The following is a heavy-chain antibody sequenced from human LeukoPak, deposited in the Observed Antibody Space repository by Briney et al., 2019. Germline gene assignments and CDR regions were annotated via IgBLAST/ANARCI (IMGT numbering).Heavy chain of an antibody. V-gene: IGHV4-34*01. Sequence: SETLSLTCAVYGGSFSGYYWSWIRQPPGKGLEWIGEINHSGSTNYNPSLESRVTISVDTSKNQFSLKLSSVTAADTAVYYCARSQSGWYKRGGYYFDYWGQGTLVTVSS. CDR3: ARSQSGWYKRGGYYFDY. D-gene: IGHD6-13*01. J-gene: IGHJ4*02. CDR2: INHSGST. CDR1: GGSFSGYY.